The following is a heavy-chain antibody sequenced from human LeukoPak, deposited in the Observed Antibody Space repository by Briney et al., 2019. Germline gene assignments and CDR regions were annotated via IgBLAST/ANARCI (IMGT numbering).Heavy chain of an antibody. CDR1: GFTFSSYA. CDR2: VSGSGGST. D-gene: IGHD5-18*01. V-gene: IGHV3-23*01. CDR3: AREGGGYSLRSFDY. J-gene: IGHJ4*02. Sequence: GGSLRLSCAASGFTFSSYAMSWVRQAPGKGLEWVSAVSGSGGSTYYADSLKGRFTISRDNAKNSVYLQMDSLRAEDTAVYYCAREGGGYSLRSFDYWGQGTLVTVSS.